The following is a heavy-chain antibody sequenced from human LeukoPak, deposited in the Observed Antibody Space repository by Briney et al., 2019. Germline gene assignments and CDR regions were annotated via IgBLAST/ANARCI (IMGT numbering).Heavy chain of an antibody. D-gene: IGHD1-26*01. CDR2: ISVSGTST. V-gene: IGHV3-23*01. CDR3: ARGSTNWDGFKGGFDP. CDR1: EFTFSNYV. J-gene: IGHJ5*02. Sequence: PGGSLRLSCAASEFTFSNYVMSWVRRAPGKGLEWVSAISVSGTSTYYADSVKGRFTISRDNSKNTLYLQMNSLRAEDTAVYYCARGSTNWDGFKGGFDPWGQGTLVTVSS.